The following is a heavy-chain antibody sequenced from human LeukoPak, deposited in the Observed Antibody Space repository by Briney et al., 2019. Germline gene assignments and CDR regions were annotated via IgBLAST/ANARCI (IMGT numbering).Heavy chain of an antibody. D-gene: IGHD6-13*01. CDR2: ISSSSSYI. CDR3: ARDPGIAAAGTVGYFDS. Sequence: GGSLRLSCAASGFTFSSYSMNWVRQVPGKGLEWVSSISSSSSYIYYADSVKGRFTISRDNAKNSLYLQMNSLRVEDTAVYYCARDPGIAAAGTVGYFDSWGQGILVTVSS. CDR1: GFTFSSYS. V-gene: IGHV3-21*01. J-gene: IGHJ4*02.